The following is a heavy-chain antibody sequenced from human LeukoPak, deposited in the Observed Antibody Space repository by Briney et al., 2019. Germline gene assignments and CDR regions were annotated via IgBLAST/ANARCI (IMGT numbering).Heavy chain of an antibody. CDR1: GFTFSSYA. CDR3: ARSYDSSGYYFFPNPSYFDY. D-gene: IGHD3-22*01. CDR2: ISYDGSNK. V-gene: IGHV3-30-3*01. Sequence: GGSLRLSCAASGFTFSSYAMHWVRQPPGKGLEWVAVISYDGSNKYYADSVKGRFTISRDNSKNTLYLQMNSLRAEDTAVYYCARSYDSSGYYFFPNPSYFDYWGQGTLVTVSS. J-gene: IGHJ4*02.